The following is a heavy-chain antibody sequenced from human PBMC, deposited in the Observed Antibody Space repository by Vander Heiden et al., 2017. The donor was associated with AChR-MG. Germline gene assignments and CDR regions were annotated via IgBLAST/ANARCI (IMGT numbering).Heavy chain of an antibody. D-gene: IGHD3-16*01. CDR1: GFTFGDYV. CDR2: IRNKAYGETT. Sequence: EVQLVESGGDLVKPGPSLRISCTGSGFTFGDYVMGWFRQAPGKGLEWVGLIRNKAYGETTEYVASVKGRYSISRDDSKSIAYLQMNSLKIEDTAVYYCTRVLGLGEPLYWGQGTLVTVSS. CDR3: TRVLGLGEPLY. J-gene: IGHJ4*02. V-gene: IGHV3-49*05.